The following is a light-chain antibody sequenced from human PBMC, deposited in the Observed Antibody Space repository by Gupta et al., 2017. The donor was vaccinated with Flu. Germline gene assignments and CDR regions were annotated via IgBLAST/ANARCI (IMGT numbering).Light chain of an antibody. J-gene: IGLJ3*02. Sequence: SPGKTVMNTGSGDGMENKYTRWGQQKPGQDPVMIIYKDKDRPSTTPARCAGSRSGTTATLTISGVQAEDEDDYDCYSEAENSGVFGGGTKLTVL. CDR2: KDK. CDR3: YSEAENSGV. V-gene: IGLV3-27*01. CDR1: GMENKY.